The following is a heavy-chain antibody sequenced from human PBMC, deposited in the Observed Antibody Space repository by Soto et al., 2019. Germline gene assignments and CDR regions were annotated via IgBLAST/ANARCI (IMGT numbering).Heavy chain of an antibody. Sequence: GGSLRLSCSASGFTFSSYVMHWVRQAPGKGLEYVSAIGSDGVNTYYADSVKGRFTISRDNSKNTLYLQMSSVRTEDMAVYYCVKPRIDCRDTNCFSPFDPWGQGTLVTVSS. J-gene: IGHJ5*02. V-gene: IGHV3-64D*08. CDR2: IGSDGVNT. CDR3: VKPRIDCRDTNCFSPFDP. D-gene: IGHD2-2*01. CDR1: GFTFSSYV.